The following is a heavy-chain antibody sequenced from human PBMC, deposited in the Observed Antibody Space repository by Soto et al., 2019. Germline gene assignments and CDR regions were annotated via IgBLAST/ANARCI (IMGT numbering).Heavy chain of an antibody. CDR1: GGSITRYY. Sequence: QVQLQESRPGLVKPSDTLSLTCSVSGGSITRYYWGWIRQPAGKGLEWVGHLYSSASTNHNPSVKSRVTMSVDTSNNQFSLNLNSVTAAVTAVYYCAMGIWSGYYAFDFWCQGTLVTVSS. V-gene: IGHV4-4*07. D-gene: IGHD3-3*01. J-gene: IGHJ3*01. CDR3: AMGIWSGYYAFDF. CDR2: LYSSAST.